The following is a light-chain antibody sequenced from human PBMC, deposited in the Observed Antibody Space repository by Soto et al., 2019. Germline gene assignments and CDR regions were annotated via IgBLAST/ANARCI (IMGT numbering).Light chain of an antibody. CDR3: QQYNKWRT. J-gene: IGKJ1*01. V-gene: IGKV3-15*01. CDR1: QSVSSK. Sequence: EIVMTQSPATLSVSPGERATLSCRASQSVSSKLAWYQQKPGQAPRLLIYGASTRATGIPARFSGSGSGTEFSFTISSLQSEDFAVYYCQQYNKWRTFGQGTKV. CDR2: GAS.